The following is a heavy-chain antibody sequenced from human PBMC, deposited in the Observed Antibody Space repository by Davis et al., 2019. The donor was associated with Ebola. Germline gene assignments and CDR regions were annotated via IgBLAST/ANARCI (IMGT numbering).Heavy chain of an antibody. Sequence: PGGSLRLSCAASGFTFSSYAMSWVRQAPGKGLEWVSAISGSGGSTYYADSVKGRFTISRDNSTNTLYLQMNSLRAEDTAIYYRAKDKNYDFRSGYPNDAFDIWGQGTMVTVSS. CDR1: GFTFSSYA. D-gene: IGHD3-3*01. CDR2: ISGSGGST. V-gene: IGHV3-23*01. J-gene: IGHJ3*02. CDR3: AKDKNYDFRSGYPNDAFDI.